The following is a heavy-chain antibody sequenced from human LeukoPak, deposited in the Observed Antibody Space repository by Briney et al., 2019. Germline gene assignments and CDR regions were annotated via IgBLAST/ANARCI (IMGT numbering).Heavy chain of an antibody. Sequence: GGSLRLSCAASGFTFSSYAMSWVRQAPGKGLEWVSAISGSGGSTYYADSVKGRFTISRDNSKNSLYLQMNSLRTEDTALYYCAKDMRDWNYGMDVWGQGTTVTVSS. D-gene: IGHD3/OR15-3a*01. J-gene: IGHJ6*02. CDR3: AKDMRDWNYGMDV. V-gene: IGHV3-43*02. CDR1: GFTFSSYA. CDR2: ISGSGGST.